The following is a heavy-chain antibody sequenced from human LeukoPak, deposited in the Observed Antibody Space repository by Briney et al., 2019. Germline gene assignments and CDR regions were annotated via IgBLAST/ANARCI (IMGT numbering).Heavy chain of an antibody. CDR3: AHRGYCSSTSCYGDNWFDP. CDR1: GFSLSTSGVG. Sequence: ESGPTLVKPTQTLTLTCTFSGFSLSTSGVGVGWIRQPPGKALEWLALIYWDDDKRYSPSLKSRLAITKDTSKNQVVLTMTNMDPVDTATYYCAHRGYCSSTSCYGDNWFDPWGQGTLVTVSS. CDR2: IYWDDDK. D-gene: IGHD2-2*01. V-gene: IGHV2-5*02. J-gene: IGHJ5*02.